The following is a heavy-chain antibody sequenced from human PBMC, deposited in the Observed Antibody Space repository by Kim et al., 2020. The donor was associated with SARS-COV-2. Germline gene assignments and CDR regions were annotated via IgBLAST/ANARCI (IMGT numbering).Heavy chain of an antibody. CDR2: IYYSGST. V-gene: IGHV4-39*01. D-gene: IGHD1-1*01. Sequence: SETLSLTCSASGDSISSSNYYWGWIRQPPGKGLEWIGSIYYSGSTYYNPSLKSRVTMSVDTSKNQFSLKLSSVTAADTAVYYCARRLRSELKYFDPWGQGTLVTVSS. CDR3: ARRLRSELKYFDP. CDR1: GDSISSSNYY. J-gene: IGHJ4*02.